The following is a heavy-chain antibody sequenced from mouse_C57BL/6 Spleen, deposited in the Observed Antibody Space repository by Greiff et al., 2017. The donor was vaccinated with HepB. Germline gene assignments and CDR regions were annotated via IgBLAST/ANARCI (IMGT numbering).Heavy chain of an antibody. J-gene: IGHJ3*01. Sequence: EVQLQESGPELVKPGASVKMSCKASGYTFTDYNMHWVKQSHGKSLEWIGYINPNNGGTSYNQKFKGKATLTVNKSSSTAYMELRSLTSEDSAVYYCAREVSYYGTFAYWGQGTLVTVSA. CDR1: GYTFTDYN. CDR3: AREVSYYGTFAY. D-gene: IGHD1-1*01. CDR2: INPNNGGT. V-gene: IGHV1-22*01.